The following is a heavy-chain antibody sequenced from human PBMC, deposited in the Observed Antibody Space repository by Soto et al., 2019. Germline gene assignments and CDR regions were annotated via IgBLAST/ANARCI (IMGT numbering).Heavy chain of an antibody. J-gene: IGHJ6*02. CDR2: ISYDGSNK. D-gene: IGHD2-2*02. V-gene: IGHV3-30-3*01. CDR3: ARELIVVVPAAIRAQEDTDYYGMDV. Sequence: LRLSCAASGFTFSSYAMHWVRQAPGKVLESVAVISYDGSNKYYADSVKGRFTISRDNSKNTLYLQMNSLRAEDTAVYYCARELIVVVPAAIRAQEDTDYYGMDVWGQGTTVTVSS. CDR1: GFTFSSYA.